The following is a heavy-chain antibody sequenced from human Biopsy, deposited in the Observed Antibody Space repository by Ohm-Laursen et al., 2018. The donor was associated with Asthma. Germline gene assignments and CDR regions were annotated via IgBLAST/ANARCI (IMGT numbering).Heavy chain of an antibody. V-gene: IGHV1-18*04. Sequence: SVKVSCKVSGYTFRSYGVSWVRQAPGQGLEWMGWISPFTGDTHFGQKFQGRVTMTTDTSTDAAYMELRSLRSDDTAVYYCARHPYNFGGFDYWGQGSLVLVSS. J-gene: IGHJ4*02. CDR3: ARHPYNFGGFDY. CDR2: ISPFTGDT. D-gene: IGHD5-24*01. CDR1: GYTFRSYG.